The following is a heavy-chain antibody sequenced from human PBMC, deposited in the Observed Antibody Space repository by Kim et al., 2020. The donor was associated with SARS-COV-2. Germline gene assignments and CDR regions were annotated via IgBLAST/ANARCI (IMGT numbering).Heavy chain of an antibody. V-gene: IGHV3-30-3*01. CDR2: ISYDGNNK. CDR3: AREGRNGDNSGFDY. J-gene: IGHJ4*02. D-gene: IGHD7-27*01. Sequence: GGSLRLSCAASGFTFSSYAMHWVRQAPGKGLEWVAFISYDGNNKYYADSVKGRFTISRDNSKNTLYLQMNSLRAEDTAVYSCAREGRNGDNSGFDYWGQGTLVTVSS. CDR1: GFTFSSYA.